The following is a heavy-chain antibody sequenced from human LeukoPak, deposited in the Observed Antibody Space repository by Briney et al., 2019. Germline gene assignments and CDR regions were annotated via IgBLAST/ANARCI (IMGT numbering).Heavy chain of an antibody. D-gene: IGHD1-7*01. CDR3: ARDHNWNYGNWFDP. CDR1: GFTFSSYS. J-gene: IGHJ5*02. Sequence: GGSLRLSCAASGFTFSSYSMNWVRQAPGKGLEWVSSISSSSSYIYYADSVKGRFTISRDNAKNSLYLQMNSLRAEDTAVYYCARDHNWNYGNWFDPWGQGTLVTVSS. V-gene: IGHV3-21*01. CDR2: ISSSSSYI.